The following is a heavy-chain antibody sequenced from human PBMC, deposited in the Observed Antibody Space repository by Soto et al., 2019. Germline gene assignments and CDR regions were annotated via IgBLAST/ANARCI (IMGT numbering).Heavy chain of an antibody. V-gene: IGHV3-21*01. CDR2: ISSSSSYT. CDR3: ARAQLSGSSSRYFDY. J-gene: IGHJ4*02. Sequence: GGSLRLSCAASGFTFSSYSMNWVRQAPGKGLEWVSSISSSSSYTYYADSVKGRFTISRDNAKNSLYLQMNSLRAEDTAVYYCARAQLSGSSSRYFDYWGQGTLVTVSS. CDR1: GFTFSSYS. D-gene: IGHD6-13*01.